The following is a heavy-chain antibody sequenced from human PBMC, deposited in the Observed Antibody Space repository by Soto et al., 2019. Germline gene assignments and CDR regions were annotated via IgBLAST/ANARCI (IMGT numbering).Heavy chain of an antibody. J-gene: IGHJ4*02. Sequence: ASVKVSRKASGYTFTSYAIHWVRQAPGQRLEWMGWINAGNGNTKYSQKFQGRVTITRDTSASTAYMELSSLRSEDTAVYYCARVCYDVTIFGVPRVDYWGQGTLVTVS. CDR2: INAGNGNT. V-gene: IGHV1-3*01. D-gene: IGHD3-3*01. CDR1: GYTFTSYA. CDR3: ARVCYDVTIFGVPRVDY.